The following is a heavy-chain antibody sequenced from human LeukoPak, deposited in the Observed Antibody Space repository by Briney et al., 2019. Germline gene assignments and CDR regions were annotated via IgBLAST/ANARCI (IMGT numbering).Heavy chain of an antibody. Sequence: QSGGSLRLSCAGSGFTFSSYGMHWVRQAPGRGLEWVAAIWSDGSNKYYADSVKGRFTISRDNSKNTLYLQMNGLRAEDTAVYYCARDLSGSSGWWGQGTLVTVSS. J-gene: IGHJ4*02. V-gene: IGHV3-33*01. CDR2: IWSDGSNK. D-gene: IGHD6-13*01. CDR3: ARDLSGSSGW. CDR1: GFTFSSYG.